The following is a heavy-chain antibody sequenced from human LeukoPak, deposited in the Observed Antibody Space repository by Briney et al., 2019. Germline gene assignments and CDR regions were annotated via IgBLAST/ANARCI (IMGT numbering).Heavy chain of an antibody. Sequence: SQTLSLTCAISGDSVSSNSAAWNWIRQSPSRGLEWLGRTYYRSKWYYDYAVSVKSRITISPDTPRNQFSLQLNSVTPEDTAVYYCARSPEAYDSCGCDYWGQGALVTVSS. CDR2: TYYRSKWYY. CDR1: GDSVSSNSAA. CDR3: ARSPEAYDSCGCDY. D-gene: IGHD3-22*01. V-gene: IGHV6-1*01. J-gene: IGHJ4*02.